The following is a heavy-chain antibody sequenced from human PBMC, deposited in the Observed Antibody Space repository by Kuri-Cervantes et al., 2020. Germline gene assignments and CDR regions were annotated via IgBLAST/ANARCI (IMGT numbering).Heavy chain of an antibody. V-gene: IGHV4-38-2*01. J-gene: IGHJ5*02. CDR1: GGSFSGYY. CDR2: IYHSGST. CDR3: ARHQYYNFWSGYYPTYNWFDP. Sequence: SETLSLTCAVYGGSFSGYYWGWIRQPPGKGLEWIGSIYHSGSTYYNPSLKSRVTISVDTSKNQFSLKLSSVTAADTAVYYCARHQYYNFWSGYYPTYNWFDPWGQGTLVTVSS. D-gene: IGHD3-3*01.